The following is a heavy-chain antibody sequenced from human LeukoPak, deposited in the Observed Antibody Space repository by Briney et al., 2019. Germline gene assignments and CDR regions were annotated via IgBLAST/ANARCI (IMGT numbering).Heavy chain of an antibody. D-gene: IGHD6-6*01. Sequence: GGSLRLSCAASGFTFGSYAMSWVRQAPGKGLDWVSAITNNGGDTYHADSVKGRLTISRDNSKKMLYLQMDSLRVEDTALYYCAKGSASSRPYYFDYWGQGTLVSVSS. J-gene: IGHJ4*02. V-gene: IGHV3-23*01. CDR1: GFTFGSYA. CDR3: AKGSASSRPYYFDY. CDR2: ITNNGGDT.